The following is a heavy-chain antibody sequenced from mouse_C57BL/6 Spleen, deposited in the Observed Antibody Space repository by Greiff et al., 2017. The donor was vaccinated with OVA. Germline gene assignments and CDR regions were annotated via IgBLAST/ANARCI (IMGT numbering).Heavy chain of an antibody. CDR2: IDPENGDT. J-gene: IGHJ2*01. D-gene: IGHD3-3*01. Sequence: EVKLQESGAELVRPGASVKLSCTASGFNIKDDYMHWVKQRPEQGLEWIGWIDPENGDTEYASKFQGKATITADTSSNTAYLQLSSLTSEDTAVYYCTTGGTVDYWGQGTTLTVSS. CDR1: GFNIKDDY. V-gene: IGHV14-4*01. CDR3: TTGGTVDY.